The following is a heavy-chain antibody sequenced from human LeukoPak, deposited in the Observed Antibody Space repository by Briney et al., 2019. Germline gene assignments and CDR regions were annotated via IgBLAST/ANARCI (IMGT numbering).Heavy chain of an antibody. V-gene: IGHV1-69*05. CDR2: IIPIFGTA. CDR3: ARDNYAGANWFDP. CDR1: GGTFSSYA. Sequence: SVKVSCKASGGTFSSYAISWVRQAPGQGLEWMGGIIPIFGTANYAQKFQGRVTITTDESTSTAYMELSSLRSEDTAVYYCARDNYAGANWFDPWDQGTLVTVSS. J-gene: IGHJ5*02. D-gene: IGHD1-7*01.